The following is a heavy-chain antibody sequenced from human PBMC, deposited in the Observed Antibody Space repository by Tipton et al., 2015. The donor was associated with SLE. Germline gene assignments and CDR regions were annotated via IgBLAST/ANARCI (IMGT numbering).Heavy chain of an antibody. Sequence: LRLSCAVYGGSFSGYYWSWIRQPRGKGLEWIGEINHSGSTNYNPSLKSRVTISVDTSKNQFSLKLSSVTAADTAVYYCARGRTLYYDFWSGYYSGWFDPWGQGTLVTVSS. CDR3: ARGRTLYYDFWSGYYSGWFDP. V-gene: IGHV4-34*01. CDR1: GGSFSGYY. J-gene: IGHJ5*02. CDR2: INHSGST. D-gene: IGHD3-3*01.